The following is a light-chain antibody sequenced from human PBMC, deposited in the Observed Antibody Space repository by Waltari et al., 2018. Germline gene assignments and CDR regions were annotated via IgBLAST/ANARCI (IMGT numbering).Light chain of an antibody. V-gene: IGKV3-15*01. J-gene: IGKJ1*01. CDR2: AGS. Sequence: EIVMMQSPGTLSVSPGERATLSCRASQRIVPNLAWYQQKPGQAPRLRIYAGSARASDIPARFSGSWSETEFTLTISSLQSEDFGIYYCQHYNNWPPAFGQGTKVEIK. CDR1: QRIVPN. CDR3: QHYNNWPPA.